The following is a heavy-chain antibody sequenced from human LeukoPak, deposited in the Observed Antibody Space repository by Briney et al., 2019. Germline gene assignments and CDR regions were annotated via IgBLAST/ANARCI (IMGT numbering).Heavy chain of an antibody. D-gene: IGHD3-10*02. CDR3: ARLMFGRGVDY. J-gene: IGHJ4*02. Sequence: GGSLRLSCAASGFTFSSYSMNWVRQAPGQGLEWVSSISSSSSYIYYADSVKGRFTISRDNAKNSLYLQMNSLRAEDTAVYYCARLMFGRGVDYWGQGTLVTVSS. CDR1: GFTFSSYS. CDR2: ISSSSSYI. V-gene: IGHV3-21*01.